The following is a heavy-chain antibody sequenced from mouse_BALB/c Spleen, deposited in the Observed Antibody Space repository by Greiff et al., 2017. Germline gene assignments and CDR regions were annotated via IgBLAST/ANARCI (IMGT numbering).Heavy chain of an antibody. CDR3: ARQGY. CDR2: INPSTGYT. J-gene: IGHJ2*01. V-gene: IGHV1S26*01. Sequence: QVQLKESGPELVKPGASVKISCKASGYAFSSSWMNWVKQRPGQGLEWIGYINPSTGYTEYNQKFKDKATLTADKSSSTAYMQLSSLTSEDSAVYYCARQGYWGQGTTLTVSS. CDR1: GYAFSSSW.